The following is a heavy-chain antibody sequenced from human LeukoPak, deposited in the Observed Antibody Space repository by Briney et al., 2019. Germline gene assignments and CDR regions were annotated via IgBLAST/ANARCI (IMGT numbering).Heavy chain of an antibody. CDR1: GYTFTSYD. Sequence: ASVKFSCKSSGYTFTSYDINWVRQATGQGLELMRWMNPISGNTGYAQKFQGRVTMTRNISISTAYMELSSLRSEDTAVYYCARVGMLLPDYWGQGTLVTVSS. CDR3: ARVGMLLPDY. J-gene: IGHJ4*02. CDR2: MNPISGNT. D-gene: IGHD2-8*01. V-gene: IGHV1-8*01.